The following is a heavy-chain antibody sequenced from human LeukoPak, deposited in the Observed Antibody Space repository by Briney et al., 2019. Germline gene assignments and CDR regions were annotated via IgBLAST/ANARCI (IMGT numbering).Heavy chain of an antibody. CDR3: ARGRDGYNYGPFDY. J-gene: IGHJ4*02. CDR2: VYYSGST. D-gene: IGHD5-24*01. CDR1: GGSISRYY. V-gene: IGHV4-59*01. Sequence: PSETLSLTCTVSGGSISRYYWGWIRQPPGKGLEWIGYVYYSGSTDYNPSLKSRVTLSEDTSKNQYSLNLSSVNAADTAVYYCARGRDGYNYGPFDYWGQGTLVTVSS.